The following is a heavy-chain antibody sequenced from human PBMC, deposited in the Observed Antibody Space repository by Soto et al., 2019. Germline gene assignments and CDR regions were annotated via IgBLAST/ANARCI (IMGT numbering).Heavy chain of an antibody. J-gene: IGHJ3*02. CDR3: ARVSGFWRYAFDI. CDR1: GYTFTSYD. CDR2: MNPNSGNT. V-gene: IGHV1-8*01. D-gene: IGHD3-3*01. Sequence: ASVKVACKASGYTFTSYDINWVRQATGQGLEWMGWMNPNSGNTGYAQKFQGRVTMTRNTSISTAYMELSSLRSEDTAVYYCARVSGFWRYAFDIWGQGTMVTVSS.